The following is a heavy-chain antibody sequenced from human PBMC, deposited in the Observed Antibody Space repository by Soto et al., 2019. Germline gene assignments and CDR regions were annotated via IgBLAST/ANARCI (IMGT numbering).Heavy chain of an antibody. CDR3: ARRYGGNFDY. CDR1: SNSITSYY. CDR2: IYYSGST. V-gene: IGHV4-59*07. Sequence: SDTLSLTCTLPSNSITSYYWSWIRQPPGKGLEWIGYIYYSGSTNYNPSLKSRVTIPVDTSKNQFSLKLTSVTAADTAVYYCARRYGGNFDYWGQGTLVTVS. J-gene: IGHJ4*02. D-gene: IGHD1-26*01.